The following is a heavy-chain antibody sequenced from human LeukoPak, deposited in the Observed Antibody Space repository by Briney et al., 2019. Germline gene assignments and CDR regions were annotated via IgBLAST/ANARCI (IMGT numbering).Heavy chain of an antibody. CDR2: INHSGNT. J-gene: IGHJ4*02. D-gene: IGHD1-26*01. V-gene: IGHV4-34*01. Sequence: SETLSFTCAVYGGSLSGYYWSWIRQPPGKGLEWIGEINHSGNTNYNPSLKSRVTMSVDTSKNHFYLELISVTAADTAVYYCARQGSGSSYYYYTLPYWGQGTLVTVSS. CDR3: ARQGSGSSYYYYTLPY. CDR1: GGSLSGYY.